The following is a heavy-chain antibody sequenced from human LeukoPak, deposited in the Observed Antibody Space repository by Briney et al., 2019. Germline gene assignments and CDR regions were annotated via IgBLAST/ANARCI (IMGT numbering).Heavy chain of an antibody. CDR3: ARVEPTVAFDY. CDR2: INNDKSST. Sequence: PGDSLRHSCAASGFTYSSYWMHWPRQAPEKALVWVSRINNDKSSTRYADYAKRRFTISRADATNTLYLQMNSLRAADTAVYYCARVEPTVAFDYWGQGTLVTVSS. J-gene: IGHJ4*02. CDR1: GFTYSSYW. D-gene: IGHD4-23*01. V-gene: IGHV3-74*01.